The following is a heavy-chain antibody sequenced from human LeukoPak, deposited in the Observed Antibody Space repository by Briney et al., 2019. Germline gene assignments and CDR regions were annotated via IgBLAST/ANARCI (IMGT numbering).Heavy chain of an antibody. CDR1: GGSISSGDYY. V-gene: IGHV4-30-4*08. CDR2: IYYSGST. Sequence: PSQTLSLACTVSGGSISSGDYYWSWIRQPPGKGLEGIGYIYYSGSTYYNPSLKSRVTISVDTSKNQFSLKLSSVTAADTAVYYCARSNIVGATSPFDYRGQGTLVTVSS. J-gene: IGHJ4*02. D-gene: IGHD1-26*01. CDR3: ARSNIVGATSPFDY.